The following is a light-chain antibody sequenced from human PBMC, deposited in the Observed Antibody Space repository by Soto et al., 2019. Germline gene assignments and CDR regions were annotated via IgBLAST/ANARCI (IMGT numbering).Light chain of an antibody. V-gene: IGKV3-15*01. J-gene: IGKJ1*01. CDR1: QSVSSN. Sequence: EIVMTQSPATLSVSPGERATLSCRASQSVSSNLAWYQQKPGQAPRLLISGASTSATGIPARFSGSGSVTEFTLTISSLQSEDFAVYYCQQYNNWWTFGPGTKVEIK. CDR2: GAS. CDR3: QQYNNWWT.